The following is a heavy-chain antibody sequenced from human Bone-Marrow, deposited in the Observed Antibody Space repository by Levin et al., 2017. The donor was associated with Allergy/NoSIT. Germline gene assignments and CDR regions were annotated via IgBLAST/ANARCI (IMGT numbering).Heavy chain of an antibody. Sequence: PSETLSLTCTVSGYSITSDCYWAWIRQSPGKGLEWIGSIYHSGSTYYNPSLESRVSLSVDTSNNQFFLKLPSVTVADTAVYYCASGGFWTGYAFYYFDFWGRGTRVTASS. CDR3: ASGGFWTGYAFYYFDF. CDR2: IYHSGST. CDR1: GYSITSDCY. D-gene: IGHD3/OR15-3a*01. J-gene: IGHJ4*02. V-gene: IGHV4-38-2*02.